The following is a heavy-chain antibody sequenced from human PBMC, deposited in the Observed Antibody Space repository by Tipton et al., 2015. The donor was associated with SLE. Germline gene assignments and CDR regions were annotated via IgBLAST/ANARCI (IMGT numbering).Heavy chain of an antibody. Sequence: QLVQSGAEVKKPGASVKVSCKASGFTFTTSGISWVRQAPGQGLEWMGWISGYNDNTNYVQKLQGRVTMTTDTSTSTAYMELRSLRSDDTAMYFCASLGFPYSSRGYFQNWGQGTPVTVSS. CDR3: ASLGFPYSSRGYFQN. CDR1: GFTFTTSG. D-gene: IGHD6-19*01. J-gene: IGHJ1*01. V-gene: IGHV1-18*01. CDR2: ISGYNDNT.